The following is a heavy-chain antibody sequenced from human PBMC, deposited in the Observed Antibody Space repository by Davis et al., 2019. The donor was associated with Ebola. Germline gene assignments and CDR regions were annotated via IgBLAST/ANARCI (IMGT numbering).Heavy chain of an antibody. CDR3: ARALGYSGSYYGY. Sequence: ASSLVSCKASGYTFISYDINWVRQATGQGLEWMGWMNPNSGNTGYAQKFQGRVTMTRNTFISTDYMELSSLRSEETAVYYCARALGYSGSYYGYWGQGTLVTVAS. CDR2: MNPNSGNT. V-gene: IGHV1-8*01. D-gene: IGHD1-26*01. CDR1: GYTFISYD. J-gene: IGHJ4*02.